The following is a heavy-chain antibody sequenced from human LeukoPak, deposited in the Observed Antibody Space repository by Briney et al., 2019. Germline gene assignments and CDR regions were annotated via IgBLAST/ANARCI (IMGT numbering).Heavy chain of an antibody. CDR2: IRSKVYGGTT. V-gene: IGHV3-49*04. J-gene: IGHJ4*02. D-gene: IGHD1-26*01. CDR1: GFTFGDYA. Sequence: PGGSLRLSCTASGFTFGDYAMSWVRQAPGKGLEWVGFIRSKVYGGTTEYAASVKGRFTISRDDSKSIAYLQMNSLRAGDTAVYYCAKDRLGAILYFDYWGQGTLVTVSS. CDR3: AKDRLGAILYFDY.